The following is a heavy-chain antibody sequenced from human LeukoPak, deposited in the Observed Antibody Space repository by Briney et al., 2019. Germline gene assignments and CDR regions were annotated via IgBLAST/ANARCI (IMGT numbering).Heavy chain of an antibody. CDR3: ARGSSHAGLWSIGGVIITPADY. Sequence: GASVKVSCKASGYTFTSYYIHWVRQAPGQGLEWMGIINPGGGSTSYAQKFQGRVSMTRDTSTSTVYMDLSSLRSEDTAVYYCARGSSHAGLWSIGGVIITPADYWGQGTLVTVSS. D-gene: IGHD3-10*01. CDR2: INPGGGST. V-gene: IGHV1-46*01. J-gene: IGHJ4*02. CDR1: GYTFTSYY.